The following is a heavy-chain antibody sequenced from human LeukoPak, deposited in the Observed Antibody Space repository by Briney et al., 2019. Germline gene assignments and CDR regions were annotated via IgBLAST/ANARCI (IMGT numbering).Heavy chain of an antibody. CDR2: IKEDGNEK. V-gene: IGHV3-7*04. J-gene: IGHJ4*02. CDR3: TREGSSWGFYFDY. Sequence: GGSLRLSCGASGFTFSNYWMSWVRQAPGKGLEWVGNIKEDGNEKHLVDSVKGRFTISRDNAKNSLYLQMNSVRGEDTAVYYCTREGSSWGFYFDYWGQGALVTVSS. CDR1: GFTFSNYW. D-gene: IGHD6-13*01.